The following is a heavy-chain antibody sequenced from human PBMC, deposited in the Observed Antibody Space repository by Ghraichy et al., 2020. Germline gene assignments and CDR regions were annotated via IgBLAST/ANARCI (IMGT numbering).Heavy chain of an antibody. V-gene: IGHV4-59*08. D-gene: IGHD5-18*01. Sequence: SETLSLICTVSGGSIRSHFWSWIRQPPGKGLEWIGYIYYTGTTNYSPSLGGRASISLDTSKNQFSLSLTSVTAADTAIYYCARRGRRYSLYNYGLDVWGPGTTVTVSS. CDR3: ARRGRRYSLYNYGLDV. J-gene: IGHJ6*02. CDR1: GGSIRSHF. CDR2: IYYTGTT.